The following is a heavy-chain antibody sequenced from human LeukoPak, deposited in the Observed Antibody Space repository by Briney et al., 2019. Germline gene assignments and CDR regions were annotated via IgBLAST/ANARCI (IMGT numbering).Heavy chain of an antibody. CDR1: GFTFSSYE. V-gene: IGHV3-48*03. D-gene: IGHD1-26*01. CDR2: ISSSGSTI. Sequence: GGSLRLSCAASGFTFSSYEMNWVRQAPGKGLEWFSYISSSGSTIYYADSVKGRFTISRDNAKNSLYLQMNSLRAEDTAVYYCARASGSFMGMDVWGKGTTVTVSS. CDR3: ARASGSFMGMDV. J-gene: IGHJ6*03.